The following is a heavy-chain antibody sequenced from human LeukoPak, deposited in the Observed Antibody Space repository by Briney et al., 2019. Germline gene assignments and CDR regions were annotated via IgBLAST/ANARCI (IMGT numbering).Heavy chain of an antibody. CDR1: GFTFSSFT. CDR3: ARGLGTTVTNEYYYDSSGYYDGGLDY. Sequence: GGSLRLSCSASGFTFSSFTMNWVRQAPGKGLEWVSSISGRSTYIFYADSVKGRFTISRDNAKNSLSLQTNSLRAEDTAVYYCARGLGTTVTNEYYYDSSGYYDGGLDYWGQGTLVTVSS. V-gene: IGHV3-21*01. CDR2: ISGRSTYI. J-gene: IGHJ4*02. D-gene: IGHD3-22*01.